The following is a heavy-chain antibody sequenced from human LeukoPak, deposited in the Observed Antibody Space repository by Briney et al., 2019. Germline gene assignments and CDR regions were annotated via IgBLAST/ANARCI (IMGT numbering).Heavy chain of an antibody. Sequence: GGSLRLSCAASGFTFLTCAMSWVRQAPGKGLQWVSVIRDSGASTYYADSVKGRFTISRDNSKNTLYLQMNSLRAEDTAVYYCAKAGRSGWYPGWPFDIWGQGTMVTVSS. CDR1: GFTFLTCA. J-gene: IGHJ3*02. V-gene: IGHV3-23*01. CDR2: IRDSGAST. CDR3: AKAGRSGWYPGWPFDI. D-gene: IGHD6-19*01.